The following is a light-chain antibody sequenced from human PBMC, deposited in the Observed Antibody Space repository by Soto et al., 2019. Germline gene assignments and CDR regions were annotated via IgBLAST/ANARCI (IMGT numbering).Light chain of an antibody. CDR3: QQSYSTLT. CDR2: AAS. Sequence: DLQMTQSPSSLSASVGDRVTITCRASQSISTYLNWYQQKPGKAPKLLIYAASSLQSGDPSRFSGSGYGTDFTLTISSLQPEDFATYYCQQSYSTLTFGGGTKVEIK. V-gene: IGKV1-39*01. J-gene: IGKJ4*01. CDR1: QSISTY.